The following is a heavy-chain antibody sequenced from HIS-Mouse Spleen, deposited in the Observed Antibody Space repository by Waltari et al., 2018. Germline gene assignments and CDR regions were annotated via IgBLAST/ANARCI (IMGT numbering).Heavy chain of an antibody. CDR2: IYYSGST. CDR1: GGSTSTYY. Sequence: QVQLQESGPGLVKPSETLSLTCTVPGGSTSTYYGSCTRQPPGKGLEWIGYIYYSGSTNYNPSLKSRVTISVATSKNQFSLKLSSVTAADTAVYYCARHGIAAYYFDYWGQGTLVTVSS. CDR3: ARHGIAAYYFDY. D-gene: IGHD6-13*01. V-gene: IGHV4-59*08. J-gene: IGHJ4*02.